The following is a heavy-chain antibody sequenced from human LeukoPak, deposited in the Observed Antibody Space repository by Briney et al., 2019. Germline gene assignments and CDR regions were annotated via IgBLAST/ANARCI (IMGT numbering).Heavy chain of an antibody. CDR3: ARGTYGGNSGDTFDI. V-gene: IGHV7-4-1*02. CDR1: RYTFTTYA. Sequence: ASVKVSCKASRYTFTTYAMNWVRQAPGQGLEWMGWINTDTGNPTYAQGFTGRFVFSLDTSVSTAYLQISSLKAEDAAVYYCARGTYGGNSGDTFDIWGQGTMVTVSS. J-gene: IGHJ3*02. CDR2: INTDTGNP. D-gene: IGHD4-23*01.